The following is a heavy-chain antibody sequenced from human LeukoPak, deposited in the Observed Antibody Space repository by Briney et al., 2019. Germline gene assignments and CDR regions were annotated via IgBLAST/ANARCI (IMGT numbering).Heavy chain of an antibody. J-gene: IGHJ4*02. Sequence: GASVKVSCKASGGTFSSYAISWVRQAPGQGLEWMGRIIPILGIANYAQKFQGRVTITADKSTSTAYMELSSLRSEDTAVYYCARAPVAGGYFDYWGQGTLVTVSS. CDR2: IIPILGIA. CDR3: ARAPVAGGYFDY. CDR1: GGTFSSYA. V-gene: IGHV1-69*04. D-gene: IGHD6-19*01.